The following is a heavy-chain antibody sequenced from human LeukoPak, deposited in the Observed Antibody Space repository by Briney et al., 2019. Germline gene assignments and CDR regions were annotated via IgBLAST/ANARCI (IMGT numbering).Heavy chain of an antibody. V-gene: IGHV5-51*01. CDR1: GYSFTSYW. J-gene: IGHJ4*02. Sequence: GESLKISCKGSGYSFTSYWIGWVRQMPGKGLEWMGIIYPGDSDTRYSPAFQGQVTISADKSISTAYLQWSSLKASDTAMYYCARSHYYGSGSYWPAIDYWGQGTLVTVSS. CDR3: ARSHYYGSGSYWPAIDY. D-gene: IGHD3-10*01. CDR2: IYPGDSDT.